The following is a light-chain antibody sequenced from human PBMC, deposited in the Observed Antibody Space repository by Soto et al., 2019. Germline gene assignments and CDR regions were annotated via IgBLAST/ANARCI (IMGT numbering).Light chain of an antibody. Sequence: EVVMTQSPATLSVSPGERVTLSCRANQTISNTLAWYQQKPGQAPRLLIYAASTRATGVPARFSGSGSGTEFTLTISSLQSEDFAVYFCHQRYNWPRVTFGQGTQLEIK. V-gene: IGKV3-15*01. CDR1: QTISNT. CDR3: HQRYNWPRVT. CDR2: AAS. J-gene: IGKJ5*01.